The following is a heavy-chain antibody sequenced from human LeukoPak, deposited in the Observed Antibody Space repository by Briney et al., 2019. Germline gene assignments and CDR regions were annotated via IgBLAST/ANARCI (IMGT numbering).Heavy chain of an antibody. CDR3: GRDNASGIGRGFYYIDV. CDR1: GFTFDDYA. J-gene: IGHJ6*03. D-gene: IGHD3-10*01. V-gene: IGHV3-9*01. Sequence: GGSLRLSCAASGFTFDDYAMHWVRQVPGKGLEWVSSISWNSAMIAYADSVKGRFTISRDNAKNSLYLQMISLVPEDTALYYCGRDNASGIGRGFYYIDVWGKGTTVTISS. CDR2: ISWNSAMI.